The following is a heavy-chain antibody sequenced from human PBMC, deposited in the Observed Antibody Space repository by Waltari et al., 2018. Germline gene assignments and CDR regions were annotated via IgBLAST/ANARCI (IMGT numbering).Heavy chain of an antibody. CDR3: ARSSSPRIAAANFDY. CDR2: ISYDGSNK. V-gene: IGHV3-30-3*01. D-gene: IGHD6-13*01. J-gene: IGHJ4*02. CDR1: GFTFSSYA. Sequence: QVQLVESGGGVVQPGRSLRLSCAASGFTFSSYAMHWVRQAQGKGLEWVAVISYDGSNKYYADSVKGRFTISRDNSKNTLYLQMNSLRAEDTAVYYCARSSSPRIAAANFDYWGQGTLVTVSS.